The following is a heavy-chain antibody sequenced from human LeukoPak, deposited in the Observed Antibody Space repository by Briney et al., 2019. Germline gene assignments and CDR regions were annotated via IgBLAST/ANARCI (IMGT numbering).Heavy chain of an antibody. J-gene: IGHJ4*02. CDR1: GGSISSGGYY. CDR2: IYYSGST. D-gene: IGHD3-10*01. Sequence: SETLSLTCTVSGGSISSGGYYWSRIRQHPGKGLEWIGYIYYSGSTYYNPSLKSRVTISVDTSKNQFSLKLSSVTAADTAVYYCARVSDYYGSGSYYRGFDYWGQGTLVTVSS. V-gene: IGHV4-31*03. CDR3: ARVSDYYGSGSYYRGFDY.